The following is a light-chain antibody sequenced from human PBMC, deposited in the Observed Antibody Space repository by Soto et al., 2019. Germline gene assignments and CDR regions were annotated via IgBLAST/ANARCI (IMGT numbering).Light chain of an antibody. CDR2: DAS. J-gene: IGKJ4*01. CDR3: QQSNGFPLT. Sequence: DIQMTQSPSSVSASVGDRVTITCRASQGISSCLAWYQQKPGKAPKLLIYDASSWPSGVPSRFSGSGSGTDFTLTISRLQPEDFAIYYCQQSNGFPLTFGGGTKVDIK. CDR1: QGISSC. V-gene: IGKV1-12*01.